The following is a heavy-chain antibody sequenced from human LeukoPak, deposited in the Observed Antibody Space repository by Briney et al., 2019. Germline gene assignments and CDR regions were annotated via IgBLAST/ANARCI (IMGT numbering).Heavy chain of an antibody. CDR3: ARAPRLAYYDILTGYYKDTPSRYFDY. CDR2: INHSGST. V-gene: IGHV4-34*01. Sequence: SETLSLTCAVYGGSFSGYYWSWIRQPPGKGLEWIGEINHSGSTNYNPSLKSRVTISVDTSKNQFSLKLSSVTAADTAVYYCARAPRLAYYDILTGYYKDTPSRYFDYWGQGTLVTVSS. CDR1: GGSFSGYY. J-gene: IGHJ4*02. D-gene: IGHD3-9*01.